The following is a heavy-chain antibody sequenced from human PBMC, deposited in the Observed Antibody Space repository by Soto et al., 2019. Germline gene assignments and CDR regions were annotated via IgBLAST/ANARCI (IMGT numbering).Heavy chain of an antibody. J-gene: IGHJ6*02. D-gene: IGHD4-17*01. CDR3: ARVLNSYGDYGMDV. V-gene: IGHV3-53*01. CDR2: IYSGGST. Sequence: GGSLRLSCAASGFTVSSNYMSWVRQAPGKGLEWVSVIYSGGSTYYADSVKGRFTISRDNSKNTLYLQMNSLRAEDTAAYYCARVLNSYGDYGMDVWGQGTTVTV. CDR1: GFTVSSNY.